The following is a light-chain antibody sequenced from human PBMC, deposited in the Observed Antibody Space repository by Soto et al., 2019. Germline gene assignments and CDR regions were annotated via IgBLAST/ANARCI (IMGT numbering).Light chain of an antibody. CDR1: QSVSSSY. CDR2: GAS. J-gene: IGKJ4*01. V-gene: IGKV3-20*01. CDR3: QKYGSSPRVT. Sequence: EIGLTQSPGTLSLSPGERATLSCRASQSVSSSYLAWYQQKPGQAPRLLIYGASSRATGIPDMFSGSGSGTDFTLTISRLEPEDCAVYYCQKYGSSPRVTAGGVTNVEIK.